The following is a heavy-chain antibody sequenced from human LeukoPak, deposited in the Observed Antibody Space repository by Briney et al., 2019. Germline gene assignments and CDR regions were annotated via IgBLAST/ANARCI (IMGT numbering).Heavy chain of an antibody. Sequence: SETLSLTCTVSGGSISSYYWSWIRQPPGKGLEWIGRIYTSGSTNYNPSLKSRVTMSVDTSKNQFSLKLSSVTAADTAVYYCARTNQGIAVVNEFDYWGQGTLVTVSS. J-gene: IGHJ4*02. CDR3: ARTNQGIAVVNEFDY. V-gene: IGHV4-4*07. CDR2: IYTSGST. CDR1: GGSISSYY. D-gene: IGHD6-19*01.